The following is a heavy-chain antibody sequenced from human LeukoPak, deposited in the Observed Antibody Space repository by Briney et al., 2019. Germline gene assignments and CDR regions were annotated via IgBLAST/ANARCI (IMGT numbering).Heavy chain of an antibody. CDR3: ARGFDSKSTYFDY. CDR1: GGSISSYY. J-gene: IGHJ4*02. D-gene: IGHD5-12*01. Sequence: SETLSLTCTASGGSISSYYRNWIRQPPGKGLEWIGYISYSGSTNYNPSLKSRVTISLGTSKNQFSLKVRSVTAADTAVYYCARGFDSKSTYFDYWGQGTLVTVSS. CDR2: ISYSGST. V-gene: IGHV4-59*01.